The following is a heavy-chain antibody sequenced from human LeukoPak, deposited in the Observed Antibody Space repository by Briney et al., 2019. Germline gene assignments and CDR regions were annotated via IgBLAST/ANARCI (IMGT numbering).Heavy chain of an antibody. J-gene: IGHJ6*03. D-gene: IGHD2-15*01. CDR1: GFTVSGNY. Sequence: SGGSLRLSCAVSGFTVSGNYMSWVRQAPGKGLEWVSAISGSGGSTNYADSVKGRFTISRDNSKNSLYLQMISLRAEDTAVYYCARVGNYYYYYMDVWGKGTTVTISS. CDR2: ISGSGGST. CDR3: ARVGNYYYYYMDV. V-gene: IGHV3-23*01.